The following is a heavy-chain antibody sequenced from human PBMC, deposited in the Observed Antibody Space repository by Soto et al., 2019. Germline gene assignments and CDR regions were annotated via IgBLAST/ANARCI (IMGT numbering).Heavy chain of an antibody. V-gene: IGHV4-59*01. Sequence: SETLSLTCTVSGGSINDFYWSWIRQPPGKELEWIGYIYYSGSTDYNPSLKGRVTISVDTSKNQFSLKLRSVTAADTAVYYCARVGGVAARTFDYWGQGTLVTVSP. CDR3: ARVGGVAARTFDY. CDR1: GGSINDFY. J-gene: IGHJ4*02. D-gene: IGHD6-6*01. CDR2: IYYSGST.